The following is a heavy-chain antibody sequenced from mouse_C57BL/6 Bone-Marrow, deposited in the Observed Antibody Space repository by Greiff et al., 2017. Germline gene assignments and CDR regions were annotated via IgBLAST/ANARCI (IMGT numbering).Heavy chain of an antibody. CDR1: GFTFSSYA. D-gene: IGHD2-2*01. CDR2: ISDGGSYT. V-gene: IGHV5-4*01. Sequence: EVNLVESGGGLVKPGGSLKLSCAASGFTFSSYAMSWVRQTPEKRLEWVATISDGGSYTYYPDNVKGRFTLSRDNAKNNLYLQRSHLKSEEPAMYYCAREGGYGYFDYWGQGTTLTVSS. J-gene: IGHJ2*01. CDR3: AREGGYGYFDY.